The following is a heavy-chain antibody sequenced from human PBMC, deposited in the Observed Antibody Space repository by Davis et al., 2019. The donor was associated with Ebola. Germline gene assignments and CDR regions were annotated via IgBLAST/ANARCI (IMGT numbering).Heavy chain of an antibody. Sequence: GGPLRPPFAAPGFTFSSYAMSWFPQAPGKGLELFSAISGSGGSTYYADSVKGRFTISRDNSKNTLYLQMNSLRAEDTAVYYCAKLELTGYWGQGTLVTVSS. CDR3: AKLELTGY. J-gene: IGHJ4*02. D-gene: IGHD1-7*01. CDR2: ISGSGGST. CDR1: GFTFSSYA. V-gene: IGHV3-23*01.